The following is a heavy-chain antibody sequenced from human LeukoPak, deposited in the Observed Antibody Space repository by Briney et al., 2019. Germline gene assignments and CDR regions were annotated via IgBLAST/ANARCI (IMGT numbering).Heavy chain of an antibody. CDR1: GYTFTSYA. Sequence: ASVKDSCKDSGYTFTSYAINWVRQATGQGLEWMGWMNPNSGNTGYAQKFQGRITMTRNTSISTAYMELSSLRSEDTAVYDCASSKGQQLVFDYWGQGTLVSVSS. D-gene: IGHD6-13*01. CDR2: MNPNSGNT. CDR3: ASSKGQQLVFDY. V-gene: IGHV1-8*01. J-gene: IGHJ4*02.